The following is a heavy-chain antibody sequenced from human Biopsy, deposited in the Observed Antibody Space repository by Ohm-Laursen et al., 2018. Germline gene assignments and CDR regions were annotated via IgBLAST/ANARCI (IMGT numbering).Heavy chain of an antibody. Sequence: SLRLSCAASEFIFSRFWMYWVRQAPGKGLEWVSRINSDGSSTNYADAVKDRFTISRDNAKNTVFLQMNSLRAEDTAVYYCTRAEAGSGSLLYFDYWGQGTLVTVSS. CDR3: TRAEAGSGSLLYFDY. CDR1: EFIFSRFW. CDR2: INSDGSST. J-gene: IGHJ4*02. D-gene: IGHD3-10*01. V-gene: IGHV3-74*01.